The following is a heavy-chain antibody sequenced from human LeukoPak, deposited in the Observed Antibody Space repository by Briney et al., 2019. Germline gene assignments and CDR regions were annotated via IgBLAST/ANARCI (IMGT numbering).Heavy chain of an antibody. CDR3: ARESRPWSQAFDI. CDR2: IYSGGST. CDR1: GFTFSSYA. V-gene: IGHV3-53*01. J-gene: IGHJ3*02. D-gene: IGHD3-3*01. Sequence: GGSLRLSCAASGFTFSSYAMSWVRQAPGKGLEWVSVIYSGGSTYYADSVKGRFTISRDNSKNTLYLQMNSLRAEDTAVYYCARESRPWSQAFDIWGQGTMVTVSS.